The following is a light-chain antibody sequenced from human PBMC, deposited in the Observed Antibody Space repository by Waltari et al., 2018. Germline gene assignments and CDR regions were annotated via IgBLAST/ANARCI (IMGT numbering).Light chain of an antibody. J-gene: IGLJ3*02. CDR1: SSNIGAGHD. CDR2: GNN. V-gene: IGLV1-40*01. CDR3: QSFDIRLSGGVV. Sequence: QSVLTQPPSMSGAPGQRVTISCTGSSSNIGAGHDVHWYQVFPGTAPKPLIYGNNKRPAGVPDRVSGSKSDTSASLAIGGLQAEDEADYYCQSFDIRLSGGVVFGGGTKVTVL.